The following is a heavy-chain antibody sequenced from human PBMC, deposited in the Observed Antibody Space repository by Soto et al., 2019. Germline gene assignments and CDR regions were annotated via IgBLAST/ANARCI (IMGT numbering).Heavy chain of an antibody. J-gene: IGHJ4*02. D-gene: IGHD2-2*02. CDR2: IIPIFNTT. V-gene: IGHV1-69*06. Sequence: QVQLVQSGAEVKTPGSSLKVSCTVSGSRFSNYVISWVRQAPGHGVEWLGRIIPIFNTTQYAQKFQGRVTITADKSTNTASLELSSLRSDDTAVYYCAREGRGKKAGYNGLVSLGYWGQGPLVTVSS. CDR1: GSRFSNYV. CDR3: AREGRGKKAGYNGLVSLGY.